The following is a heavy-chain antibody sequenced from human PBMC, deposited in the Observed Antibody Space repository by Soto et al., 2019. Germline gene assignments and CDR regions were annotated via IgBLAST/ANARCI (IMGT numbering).Heavy chain of an antibody. CDR3: ARDRYDSSGYYLGADY. J-gene: IGHJ4*02. CDR1: GYTFTSYG. D-gene: IGHD3-22*01. Sequence: QVQLVQSGAEVKKPGASVKVSCKASGYTFTSYGFSWVRQAPGQGLEWMGCISGPNGNTNYAQKLQGRVTMTTDTSTSTGYMELRSLRSDETAVYYCARDRYDSSGYYLGADYWGQGTLVTVSS. V-gene: IGHV1-18*01. CDR2: ISGPNGNT.